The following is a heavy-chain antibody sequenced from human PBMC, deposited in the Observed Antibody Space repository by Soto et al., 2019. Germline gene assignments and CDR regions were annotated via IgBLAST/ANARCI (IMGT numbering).Heavy chain of an antibody. CDR2: IYYSGST. CDR3: SRAKPVVAATLDYFDY. CDR1: GGSISSGDYY. Sequence: SETVSLTXTVSGGSISSGDYYWGWIRQPPGKGLEWIGYIYYSGSTYYNPSLKSRVTISVNTSKNQFSLKLSSVTAADTAVYYRSRAKPVVAATLDYFDYWGQGTLVTVSS. V-gene: IGHV4-30-4*01. D-gene: IGHD2-15*01. J-gene: IGHJ4*02.